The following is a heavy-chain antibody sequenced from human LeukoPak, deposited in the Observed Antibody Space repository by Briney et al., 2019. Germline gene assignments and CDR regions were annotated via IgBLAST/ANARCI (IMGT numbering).Heavy chain of an antibody. Sequence: PSQTLSLTCAVSGGSISSGGYSWSWIRQPPGKGLEWIGYIYHSGSTYYNPSLKSRVTISVDRSKNQFPLKLSSVTAADTAVYYCARGWDSSGWYGGNFDYWGQGTLVTVSS. CDR3: ARGWDSSGWYGGNFDY. D-gene: IGHD6-19*01. V-gene: IGHV4-30-2*01. J-gene: IGHJ4*02. CDR1: GGSISSGGYS. CDR2: IYHSGST.